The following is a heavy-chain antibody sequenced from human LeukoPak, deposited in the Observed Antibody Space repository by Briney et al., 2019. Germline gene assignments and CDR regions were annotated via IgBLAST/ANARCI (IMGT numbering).Heavy chain of an antibody. V-gene: IGHV3-7*01. J-gene: IGHJ4*02. Sequence: GGSLRLSCAASGFPFSSYWMSWVRQAPGKGLEWVANIKQDGGEKYYVDSVKGRFTISRDNVKNSLYLQINSLRVEDTAVYYCAREDHSNYNYWGQGTLVTVSS. CDR3: AREDHSNYNY. CDR2: IKQDGGEK. CDR1: GFPFSSYW. D-gene: IGHD4-11*01.